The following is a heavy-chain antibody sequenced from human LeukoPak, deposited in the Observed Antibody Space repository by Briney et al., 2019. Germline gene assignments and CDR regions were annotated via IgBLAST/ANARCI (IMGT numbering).Heavy chain of an antibody. Sequence: SVKVSCKASGGTFSSYAISWVRQAPGQGLEWMGGIIPIFGTANYAQKFQGRVTNTADESTSTAYIELSSLRSEDTAVYYCARFRAGWLEGSFDYWGQGTLVTVSS. V-gene: IGHV1-69*13. CDR2: IIPIFGTA. CDR3: ARFRAGWLEGSFDY. D-gene: IGHD2-15*01. J-gene: IGHJ4*02. CDR1: GGTFSSYA.